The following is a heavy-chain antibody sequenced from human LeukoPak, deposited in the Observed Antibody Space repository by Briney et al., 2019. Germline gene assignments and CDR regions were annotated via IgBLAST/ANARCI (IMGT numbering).Heavy chain of an antibody. V-gene: IGHV3-21*04. CDR2: IGITKNYI. Sequence: GGSLRLSCTASGFTFSRYSMNWVRQAPGKGLEWVSSIGITKNYIYYADSVKGRFTISRDNSKNTLYLQMNSLRAEDTAVYYCAKVGGDVVPAGTFDYWGQGTLVTVSS. CDR3: AKVGGDVVPAGTFDY. CDR1: GFTFSRYS. J-gene: IGHJ4*02. D-gene: IGHD2-2*01.